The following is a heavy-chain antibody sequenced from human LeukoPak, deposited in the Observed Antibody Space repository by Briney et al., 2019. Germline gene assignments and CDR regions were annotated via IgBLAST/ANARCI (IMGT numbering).Heavy chain of an antibody. Sequence: ASVKVSCKASGYTFTNYGISWVRQAPGQGLEWMGWINTYNGNTNYAQKFQGRVTMTTDTSTSTAYMELRSLRSDDTAVYYCARNSPRDVAGRQFLPGVLPLLSQCDNCFDPWGQGTLVSVSS. CDR2: INTYNGNT. V-gene: IGHV1-18*04. CDR1: GYTFTNYG. CDR3: ARNSPRDVAGRQFLPGVLPLLSQCDNCFDP. J-gene: IGHJ5*02. D-gene: IGHD7-27*01.